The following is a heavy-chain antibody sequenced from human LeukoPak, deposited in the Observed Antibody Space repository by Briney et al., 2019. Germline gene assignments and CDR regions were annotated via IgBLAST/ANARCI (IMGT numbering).Heavy chain of an antibody. Sequence: GGSLRLSCAASGFTFSSYGMHWVRQAPGKGLEWVAGLSHDGSNKDYADYVKGRFTISRDNSKNTLYVQMNRLSTEDTAVYYCAKGGSGYGLYGAFDFWGQGTMVTASS. V-gene: IGHV3-30*19. CDR3: AKGGSGYGLYGAFDF. CDR2: LSHDGSNK. D-gene: IGHD5-12*01. CDR1: GFTFSSYG. J-gene: IGHJ3*01.